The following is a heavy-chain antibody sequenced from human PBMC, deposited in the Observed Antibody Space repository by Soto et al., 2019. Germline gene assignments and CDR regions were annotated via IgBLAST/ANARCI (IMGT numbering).Heavy chain of an antibody. Sequence: EVQLVDSGGGLVQPGGSLRLSCAASEFTFRSYWMHWVRQSPGKGLVLVSRISGDGSRTNYADSVKGRFNISRDNPKNTVYLQIDSLRAEDTAVYYCARSLPGTYGAFDLWGQGTMVTVSS. CDR2: ISGDGSRT. CDR3: ARSLPGTYGAFDL. CDR1: EFTFRSYW. V-gene: IGHV3-74*01. D-gene: IGHD1-7*01. J-gene: IGHJ3*01.